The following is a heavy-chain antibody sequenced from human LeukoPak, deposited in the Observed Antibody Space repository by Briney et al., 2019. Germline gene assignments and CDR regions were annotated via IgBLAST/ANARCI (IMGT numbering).Heavy chain of an antibody. J-gene: IGHJ3*02. CDR2: INPNSGGT. Sequence: ASVKVSCKASGYTFTGYHIHWVRQAPGQGLEWMGRINPNSGGTNYAQKFQGRVTMTRDTSISTAHMELSRLRSDDTAVYYCARDPYDSTAFDIWGQGTMVTVSS. CDR3: ARDPYDSTAFDI. V-gene: IGHV1-2*06. D-gene: IGHD3-22*01. CDR1: GYTFTGYH.